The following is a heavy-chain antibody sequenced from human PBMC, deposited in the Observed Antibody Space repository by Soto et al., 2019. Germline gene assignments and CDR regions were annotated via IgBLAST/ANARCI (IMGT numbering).Heavy chain of an antibody. CDR3: ASWGQSDKYCGGDCSSDFDY. V-gene: IGHV1-2*04. D-gene: IGHD2-21*02. Sequence: GASVKVSCKASGYTFTGYYMHWVRQAPGQGLEWMGWINPNSGGTNYAQKFQGWVTMTRDTSISTAYVELSRLRSDDTAVYYCASWGQSDKYCGGDCSSDFDYWGQGTLVTVSS. CDR1: GYTFTGYY. CDR2: INPNSGGT. J-gene: IGHJ4*02.